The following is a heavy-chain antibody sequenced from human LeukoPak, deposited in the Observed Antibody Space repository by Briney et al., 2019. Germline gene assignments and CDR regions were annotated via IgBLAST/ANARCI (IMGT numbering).Heavy chain of an antibody. CDR1: GYSFTNNW. J-gene: IGHJ4*02. CDR3: ARLSTTGYYYLVY. V-gene: IGHV5-51*01. CDR2: IYPGDSDT. D-gene: IGHD3-9*01. Sequence: GESLKISCKGSGYSFTNNWIGWVRRMPGKGLEWMGIIYPGDSDTRYTPSFQGQVTISADKSISTAYLQWSSLKASDTAMYYCARLSTTGYYYLVYWGQGTLVTVSS.